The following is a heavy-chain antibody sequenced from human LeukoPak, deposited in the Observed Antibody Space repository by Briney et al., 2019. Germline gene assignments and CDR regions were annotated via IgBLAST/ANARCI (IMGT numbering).Heavy chain of an antibody. D-gene: IGHD6-6*01. J-gene: IGHJ4*02. CDR2: INQDGSVK. Sequence: GGSLRLSCAASGFTFSDYWMSWVRQASGKGLEWVANINQDGSVKYYVDSVKGRFTISRDNAKKSVYLQMNSLRGEDTAVYYCARIGYSSSSFDYWGQGTLVTVSS. CDR1: GFTFSDYW. V-gene: IGHV3-7*01. CDR3: ARIGYSSSSFDY.